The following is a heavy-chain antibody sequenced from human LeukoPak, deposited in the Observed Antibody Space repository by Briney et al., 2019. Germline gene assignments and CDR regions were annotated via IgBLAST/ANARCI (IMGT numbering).Heavy chain of an antibody. CDR3: ARGMITMTGPMPWFDP. CDR1: GGSISSGGYS. D-gene: IGHD2-2*01. V-gene: IGHV4-30-2*01. J-gene: IGHJ5*02. CDR2: IYHSGST. Sequence: SETLSLTCAVSGGSISSGGYSWSWIRQPPGKGLEWIGYIYHSGSTYYNPSLKRRVTISVDKSKNQFSLNLTSVTAADTAVYYCARGMITMTGPMPWFDPWGQGTLVTVSS.